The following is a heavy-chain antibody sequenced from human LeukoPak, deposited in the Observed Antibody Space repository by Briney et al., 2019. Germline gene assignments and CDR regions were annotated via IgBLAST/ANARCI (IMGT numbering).Heavy chain of an antibody. J-gene: IGHJ4*01. V-gene: IGHV3-74*01. CDR2: INTDGTTT. CDR1: GFTFGFTFSNYW. Sequence: GGSLRLSCAASGFTFGFTFSNYWMHWVRQAPGEGLVWVSRINTDGTTTSYADSVRGRFTISRDNAKNTVYLQMNSLRAEDTAVYYCVRSAFLTTEFYFDYWGHGTLVTVSS. D-gene: IGHD4-11*01. CDR3: VRSAFLTTEFYFDY.